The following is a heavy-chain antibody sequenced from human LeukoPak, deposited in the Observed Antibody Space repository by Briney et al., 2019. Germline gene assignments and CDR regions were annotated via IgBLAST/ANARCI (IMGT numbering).Heavy chain of an antibody. J-gene: IGHJ4*02. CDR2: IYYSGST. D-gene: IGHD6-19*01. Sequence: PSETLSLTCTVSGGSISIYYWSWIRQPPGKGLEWIGYIYYSGSTNYNPSLKSRVTISVDTSKNQFSLKLSSVTAADTAVYYCARRPVAGTHFDYWGQGTLVTVSS. V-gene: IGHV4-59*08. CDR3: ARRPVAGTHFDY. CDR1: GGSISIYY.